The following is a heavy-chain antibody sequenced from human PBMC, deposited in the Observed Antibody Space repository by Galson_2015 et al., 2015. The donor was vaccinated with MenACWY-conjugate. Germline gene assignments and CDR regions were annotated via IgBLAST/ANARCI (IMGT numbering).Heavy chain of an antibody. CDR1: GFTFNQYW. CDR2: ISPDGSVT. V-gene: IGHV3-74*01. J-gene: IGHJ5*02. D-gene: IGHD5-24*01. Sequence: SLRLSCAASGFTFNQYWMHWVRQAPGKGLVWVSRISPDGSVTNYADSVKGRFTLSRDNAKNTLYLQMNSLRGDDTAVYYCTRGKDGYGRFDPWGQGTLGTVSS. CDR3: TRGKDGYGRFDP.